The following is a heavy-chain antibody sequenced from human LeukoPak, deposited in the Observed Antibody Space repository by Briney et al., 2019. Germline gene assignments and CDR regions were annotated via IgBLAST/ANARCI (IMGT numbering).Heavy chain of an antibody. D-gene: IGHD6-13*01. CDR1: GGTFSSYA. V-gene: IGHV1-69*01. Sequence: SVKVSCKASGGTFSSYAISWVRQAPGQGLEWMGGIIPIFGTANYAQKFQGRVTITADESTSTAYMELSSLRSEDTAVYYCAKGRGDSTSWPIDYWGQGTLVTVSS. J-gene: IGHJ4*02. CDR3: AKGRGDSTSWPIDY. CDR2: IIPIFGTA.